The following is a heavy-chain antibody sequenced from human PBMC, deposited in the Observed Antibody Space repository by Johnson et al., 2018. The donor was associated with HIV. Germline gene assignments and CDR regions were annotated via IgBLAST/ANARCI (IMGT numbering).Heavy chain of an antibody. D-gene: IGHD6-13*01. V-gene: IGHV3-53*01. CDR3: ARADSSSAPWMGLDI. CDR2: IYSGGST. Sequence: VQLVESGGGLIQPGGSLRLSCAASGFTVSSNYMSWVRQAPGQGLEWVSVIYSGGSTYYADSVTGRFTISRDNSKNTLYLQMNSRRAEDTAVYYCARADSSSAPWMGLDIWGQGTMVTVSS. J-gene: IGHJ3*02. CDR1: GFTVSSNY.